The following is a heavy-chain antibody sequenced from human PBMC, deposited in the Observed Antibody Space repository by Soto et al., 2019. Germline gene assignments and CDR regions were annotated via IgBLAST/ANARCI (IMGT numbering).Heavy chain of an antibody. V-gene: IGHV1-18*01. J-gene: IGHJ6*02. Sequence: QVQLVQSGAEVKKPGASVKVSCKASGYTFTSYGISWVRQAPGQGLEWMGWISAYNGNTNYAQKLQGRVTMTTDTSTSTAYMELRSLRSDDTAVYYCARDGSTTFTIFGGYYYYGMDVWGQGTTVTVSS. CDR1: GYTFTSYG. CDR2: ISAYNGNT. D-gene: IGHD3-3*01. CDR3: ARDGSTTFTIFGGYYYYGMDV.